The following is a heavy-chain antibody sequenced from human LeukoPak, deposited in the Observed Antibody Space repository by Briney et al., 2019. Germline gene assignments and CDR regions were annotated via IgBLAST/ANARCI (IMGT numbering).Heavy chain of an antibody. V-gene: IGHV4-4*07. D-gene: IGHD4-17*01. J-gene: IGHJ4*02. CDR1: AGTISSYY. Sequence: SETLSLTCTISAGTISSYYWTWIRQPAGKGLEWIGDIYSTGSASYNPSLNSRVTMSLDTSKNQFSLKLTSVTAADTAVYYCARAIYGDFYFDYWGQGTLATVSS. CDR2: IYSTGSA. CDR3: ARAIYGDFYFDY.